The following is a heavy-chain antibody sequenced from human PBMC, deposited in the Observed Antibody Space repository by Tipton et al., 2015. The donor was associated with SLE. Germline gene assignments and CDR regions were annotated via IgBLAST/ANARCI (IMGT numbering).Heavy chain of an antibody. V-gene: IGHV4-34*01. D-gene: IGHD7-27*01. CDR1: GGSFSGYY. CDR2: INHSGST. CDR3: ARGELGIRTFDY. J-gene: IGHJ4*02. Sequence: GSLRLSCAVYGGSFSGYYWSWIRQPPGKGLEWIGEINHSGSTNYNPSLKSRVTISVDTSKNQFSLKLSSVTAADTAVYYCARGELGIRTFDYWGQGTLVTVSS.